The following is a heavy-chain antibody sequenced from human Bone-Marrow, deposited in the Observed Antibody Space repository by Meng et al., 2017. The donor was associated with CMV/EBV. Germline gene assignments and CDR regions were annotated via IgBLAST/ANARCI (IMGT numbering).Heavy chain of an antibody. CDR2: VKHNRDN. D-gene: IGHD3-3*01. Sequence: QVQLQQWGAGLLKPSEPRSLTCAVYGGSFSGYYWCWIRQPPGKGLEWSGEVKHNRDNNYNPSLKSRVTISLDMSKNQFSLNLKSVTAADTAVYFCAGDEEGIFGHWGQGTLVTVSS. V-gene: IGHV4-34*01. CDR1: GGSFSGYY. CDR3: AGDEEGIFGH. J-gene: IGHJ4*02.